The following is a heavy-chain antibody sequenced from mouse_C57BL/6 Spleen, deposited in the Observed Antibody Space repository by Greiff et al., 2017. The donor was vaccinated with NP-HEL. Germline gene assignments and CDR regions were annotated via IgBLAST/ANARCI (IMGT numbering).Heavy chain of an antibody. CDR1: GYTFTSYW. V-gene: IGHV1-55*01. CDR3: ARQGLRRGLAY. D-gene: IGHD2-4*01. J-gene: IGHJ3*01. CDR2: IYPGSGST. Sequence: QVHVKQPGAELVKPGASVKMSCKASGYTFTSYWITWVKQRPGQGLEWIGDIYPGSGSTNYNEKFKSKATLTVDTSSSTAYMQLSSLTSEDSAVYYCARQGLRRGLAYWGQGTLVTVSA.